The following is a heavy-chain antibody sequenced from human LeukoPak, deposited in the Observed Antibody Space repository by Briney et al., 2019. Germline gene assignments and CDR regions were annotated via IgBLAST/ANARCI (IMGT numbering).Heavy chain of an antibody. D-gene: IGHD3-16*02. Sequence: PSETLSLTCTVSGGSISSPTYYWAWIRQPPGQELEWIKTIDDSGSTYDNPSLKSRFTMTVNTTKNQYFMKLSSVTAADTAVYYCARLGGYHDPPVYWGQGTRVTVSS. CDR3: ARLGGYHDPPVY. CDR2: IDDSGST. V-gene: IGHV4-39*01. J-gene: IGHJ4*02. CDR1: GGSISSPTYY.